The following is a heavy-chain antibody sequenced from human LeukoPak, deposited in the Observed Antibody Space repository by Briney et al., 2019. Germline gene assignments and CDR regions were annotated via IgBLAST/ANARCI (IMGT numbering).Heavy chain of an antibody. CDR2: IDWDDDK. D-gene: IGHD3-10*01. J-gene: IGHJ4*02. CDR3: ARAMYGSGSYIFDY. Sequence: SGPALVKPTQTLTLTCTFSGFSLSTSGMCVSWVRQPPGKALEWLALIDWDDDKYYSTSLKTRLTISKDTSKNQVVLTMTNTDPVDTATYYCARAMYGSGSYIFDYWGQGTLVTVSS. CDR1: GFSLSTSGMC. V-gene: IGHV2-70*20.